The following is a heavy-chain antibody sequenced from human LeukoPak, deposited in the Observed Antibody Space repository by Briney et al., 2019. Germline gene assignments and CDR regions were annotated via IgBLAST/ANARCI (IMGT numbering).Heavy chain of an antibody. Sequence: SVKVSCKASGGTFSSYAISWVRQAPGQGLEWMGGIIPIFGTANYAQKFQGRVTITTDESTSTAYMELSSLRSEDTAMYYCARATPYCTNGVCYNDYYYYYMDVWGKGTTVTVSS. D-gene: IGHD2-8*01. V-gene: IGHV1-69*05. J-gene: IGHJ6*03. CDR1: GGTFSSYA. CDR2: IIPIFGTA. CDR3: ARATPYCTNGVCYNDYYYYYMDV.